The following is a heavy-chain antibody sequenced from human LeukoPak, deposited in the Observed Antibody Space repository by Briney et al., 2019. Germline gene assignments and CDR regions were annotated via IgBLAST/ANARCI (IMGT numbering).Heavy chain of an antibody. J-gene: IGHJ4*02. D-gene: IGHD3-22*01. Sequence: GESLRLSCAASGFTFSTSAMNWVRQAPGKGLEWVSSINQVTSHIYYAESVRGRFSISRDNAKNSLYLQMNSLRAEDTALYYCAKEHGYYDSSAYFDYWGQGTLVTVAS. CDR3: AKEHGYYDSSAYFDY. V-gene: IGHV3-21*04. CDR2: INQVTSHI. CDR1: GFTFSTSA.